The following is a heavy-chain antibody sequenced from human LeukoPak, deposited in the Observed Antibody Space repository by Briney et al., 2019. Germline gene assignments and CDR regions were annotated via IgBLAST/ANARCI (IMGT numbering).Heavy chain of an antibody. J-gene: IGHJ6*02. V-gene: IGHV3-23*01. CDR2: ISDTDERT. CDR1: GFTFSSYS. Sequence: GGSLRLSCAASGFTFSSYSMNWVRQAPGKGLEWVSTISDTDERTAYADSAKGRFTISRDNSRNTLYLQVNSLRADDTAIYYCAKNIVVSGTSPFSYAMDVWGQGTTVSVSS. D-gene: IGHD6-19*01. CDR3: AKNIVVSGTSPFSYAMDV.